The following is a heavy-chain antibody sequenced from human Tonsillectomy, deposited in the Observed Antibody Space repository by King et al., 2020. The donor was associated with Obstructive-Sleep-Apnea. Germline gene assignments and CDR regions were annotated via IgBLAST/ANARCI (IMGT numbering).Heavy chain of an antibody. CDR1: GYTFTSFG. V-gene: IGHV1-18*04. CDR3: ARGLSATVTPIPFDF. Sequence: QLVQSGAEVKKPGASVKVSCKASGYTFTSFGISWVRQAPGQGLEWIGWISTYNGNTNYAQKFQGRVTMTTDTSTTTGYMGLRSLRSDDTAIYYCARGLSATVTPIPFDFWGQGTLVSVAS. CDR2: ISTYNGNT. J-gene: IGHJ4*02. D-gene: IGHD4-17*01.